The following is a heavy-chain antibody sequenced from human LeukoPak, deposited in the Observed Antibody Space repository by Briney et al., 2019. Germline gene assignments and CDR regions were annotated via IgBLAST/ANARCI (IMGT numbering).Heavy chain of an antibody. D-gene: IGHD6-19*01. CDR2: ISGSGGST. CDR3: ANLLGAYSSGWYNYYGMDV. CDR1: GFTFSSYA. Sequence: GGYLRLSCAASGFTFSSYAMSWVRQAPGKGLEWVSAISGSGGSTYYADSVKGRFTISRDNSKNTLYLQMNSLRAEDTAVYYCANLLGAYSSGWYNYYGMDVWGQGTTVTVSS. J-gene: IGHJ6*02. V-gene: IGHV3-23*01.